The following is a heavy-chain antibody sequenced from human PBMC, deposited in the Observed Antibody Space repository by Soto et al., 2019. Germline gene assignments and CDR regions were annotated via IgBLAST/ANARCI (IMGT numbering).Heavy chain of an antibody. CDR3: ARVKRDCSGGSCYFDY. Sequence: QVQLVQSGAEVKKPGSSVKVSCKASGGTFSSYTISWVRQAPGQGLEWMGRIIPILGIANYAQKFQGRVTITADKSTSTAYMELSCLRSEDTAVYYCARVKRDCSGGSCYFDYWGQGTLVTVSS. CDR2: IIPILGIA. CDR1: GGTFSSYT. J-gene: IGHJ4*02. D-gene: IGHD2-15*01. V-gene: IGHV1-69*02.